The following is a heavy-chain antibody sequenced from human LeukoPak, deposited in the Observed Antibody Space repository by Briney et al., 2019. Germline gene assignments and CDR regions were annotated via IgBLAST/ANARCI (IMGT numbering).Heavy chain of an antibody. CDR3: ARDGLDIVVVPAAGYNWFDP. V-gene: IGHV3-30*01. CDR1: GFTFSSYA. CDR2: ISYDGSNK. D-gene: IGHD2-2*03. J-gene: IGHJ5*02. Sequence: PTGGSLRLSCAASGFTFSSYAMHWVRQAPGKGLEWVAVISYDGSNKYYADSVKGRFTISRDNSKNTLYLQMNSLRAEDTAVYYCARDGLDIVVVPAAGYNWFDPWGQGTLVTVFS.